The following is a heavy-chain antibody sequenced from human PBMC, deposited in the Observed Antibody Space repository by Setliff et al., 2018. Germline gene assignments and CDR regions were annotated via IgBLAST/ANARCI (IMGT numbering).Heavy chain of an antibody. V-gene: IGHV3-15*01. J-gene: IGHJ4*02. CDR2: IKSKTDGGTT. D-gene: IGHD3-9*01. Sequence: GGSLRLSCAASGFTFSNDWMSWVRQAPGKGLEWIGHIKSKTDGGTTDYAAPVKGRFTISRDDSKNTLYLQMNSLKTEDTAVYYCTTHYDILTGYDYWGQGTLVTVSS. CDR3: TTHYDILTGYDY. CDR1: GFTFSNDW.